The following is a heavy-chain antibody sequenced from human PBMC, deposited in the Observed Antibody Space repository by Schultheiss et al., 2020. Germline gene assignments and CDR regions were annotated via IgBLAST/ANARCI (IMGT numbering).Heavy chain of an antibody. CDR1: GFTFSSYG. D-gene: IGHD3-10*01. Sequence: GGSLRLSCAASGFTFSSYGMHWVRQAPGKGLEWVAVISYDGSNKYYADSVKGRFTISRDNSKNTLYLQMNSLRAEDTAVYYCARDARGHYGSGSYYKTHVTYYYYGMDVWGQGTTVTVSS. CDR2: ISYDGSNK. V-gene: IGHV3-30*03. J-gene: IGHJ6*02. CDR3: ARDARGHYGSGSYYKTHVTYYYYGMDV.